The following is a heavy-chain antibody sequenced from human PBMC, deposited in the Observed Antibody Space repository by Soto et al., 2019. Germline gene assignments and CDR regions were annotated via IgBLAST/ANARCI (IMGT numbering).Heavy chain of an antibody. CDR1: GGSISSSSYY. J-gene: IGHJ6*02. V-gene: IGHV4-39*01. CDR2: IYYSGST. CDR3: ARPGVGGEFWSGSTHYGMDV. Sequence: SETLSLTCTVSGGSISSSSYYWGWIRQPPGKGLEWIGSIYYSGSTYYNPSLKSRVTISVDTSKNQFSLKLSSVTAADTAVYYCARPGVGGEFWSGSTHYGMDVWGQGTTVTVSS. D-gene: IGHD3-3*01.